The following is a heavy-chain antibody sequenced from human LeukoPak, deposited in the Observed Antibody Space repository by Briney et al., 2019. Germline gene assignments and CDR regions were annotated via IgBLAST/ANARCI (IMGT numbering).Heavy chain of an antibody. CDR3: ARPPYGDYVTWFDP. CDR2: ISYDGSNK. Sequence: PGGSLRLSCAASGFTFSSYAMHWVRQAPGKGLEWVAVISYDGSNKYYADSVKGRFTISRDNSENTLYLQMNSLRAEDTAVYYCARPPYGDYVTWFDPWGQGTLVTVSS. J-gene: IGHJ5*02. V-gene: IGHV3-30*04. CDR1: GFTFSSYA. D-gene: IGHD4-17*01.